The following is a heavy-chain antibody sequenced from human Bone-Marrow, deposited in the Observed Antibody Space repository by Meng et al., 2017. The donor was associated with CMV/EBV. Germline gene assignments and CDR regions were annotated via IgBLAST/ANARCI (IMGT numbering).Heavy chain of an antibody. V-gene: IGHV4-59*01. CDR3: ARAQNRGVIDPQKYYFDY. J-gene: IGHJ4*02. CDR2: IYYSGST. D-gene: IGHD2/OR15-2a*01. CDR1: GGSISNYY. Sequence: GSLRLSCTVSGGSISNYYWSWIRQPPGKGLEWIGYIYYSGSTNYNPSLKSRVTISVDTSKNQFSLKLSSVTAADTAVYYCARAQNRGVIDPQKYYFDYWGQGTLVTVSS.